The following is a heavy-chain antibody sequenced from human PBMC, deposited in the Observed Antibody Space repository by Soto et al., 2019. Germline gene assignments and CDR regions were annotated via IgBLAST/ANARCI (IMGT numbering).Heavy chain of an antibody. Sequence: GGSLRLSCTASGFTFGDYAMSWFRQAPGKGLEWVGFIRSKAYGGTTEYAASVKGRFTISRDDSKSIAYLQMNSLKTEDTAVYYCIRAKLGIAAAISLNWFDPWGQGTLVTVSS. CDR1: GFTFGDYA. V-gene: IGHV3-49*03. J-gene: IGHJ5*02. CDR2: IRSKAYGGTT. CDR3: IRAKLGIAAAISLNWFDP. D-gene: IGHD6-13*01.